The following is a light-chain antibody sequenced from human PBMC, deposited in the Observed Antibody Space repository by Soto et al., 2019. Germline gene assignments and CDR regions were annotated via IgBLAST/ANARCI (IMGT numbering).Light chain of an antibody. V-gene: IGKV3-20*01. J-gene: IGKJ3*01. CDR2: AAS. Sequence: EIVLTQSPGTLSLSPGERATLSCRASQSVYSNYLAWYQRKPGQAPRLLIYAASRRATGIPDRFSGSGSVTDFTLTISRLEPEDSAVYYCQQYGRSPRVLFTFGPGTKVEIK. CDR1: QSVYSNY. CDR3: QQYGRSPRVLFT.